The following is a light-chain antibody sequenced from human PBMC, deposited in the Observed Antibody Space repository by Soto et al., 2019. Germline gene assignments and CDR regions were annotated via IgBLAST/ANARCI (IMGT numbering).Light chain of an antibody. Sequence: DIQMTQSPSSLSAFVGDRVTITCRASQSIRTYLNWYQQKPGKAPKILIYDASSLQSGVPSRFSGSGSGTDFTLTISSLQPEDFATYYCQQSYSTPPWTVGQGTKVEIK. CDR3: QQSYSTPPWT. CDR2: DAS. CDR1: QSIRTY. V-gene: IGKV1-39*01. J-gene: IGKJ1*01.